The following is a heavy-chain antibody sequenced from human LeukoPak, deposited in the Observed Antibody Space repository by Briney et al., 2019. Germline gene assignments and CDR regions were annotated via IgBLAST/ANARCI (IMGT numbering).Heavy chain of an antibody. D-gene: IGHD6-13*01. CDR3: APIAAAGTVG. CDR2: INHSGST. Sequence: SETLSLTCAVYGGSFSDYYWSWLRQPPEMGLEWIGEINHSGSTNYNPSLKSRVSMSVDTSKNQFSLKLSSVTAADTAIYYYAPIAAAGTVGWGQGTPVTVSS. V-gene: IGHV4-34*01. J-gene: IGHJ4*02. CDR1: GGSFSDYY.